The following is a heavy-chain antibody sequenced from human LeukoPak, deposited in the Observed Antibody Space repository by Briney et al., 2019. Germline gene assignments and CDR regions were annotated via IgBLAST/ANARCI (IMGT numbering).Heavy chain of an antibody. D-gene: IGHD3-10*01. CDR3: ARGGNRFGGFYFDY. Sequence: SETLSLTCTVSADSLSSGGHYWAWIRQFPGKGLESIVFIDHSGRSRHNPSLKDRVAISVDTSRKQFALKLSSVTAADTAMYYCARGGNRFGGFYFDYWGQGIQVIVSS. V-gene: IGHV4-31*03. CDR2: IDHSGRS. CDR1: ADSLSSGGHY. J-gene: IGHJ4*02.